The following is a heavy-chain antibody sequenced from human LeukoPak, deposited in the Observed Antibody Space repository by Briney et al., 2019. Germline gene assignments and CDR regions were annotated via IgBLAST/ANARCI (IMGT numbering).Heavy chain of an antibody. CDR3: ARGSRGVTNMNWFDP. J-gene: IGHJ5*02. Sequence: SETLSLTCAVYGGSFSGYYWSWIRQPPGKGLEWIGEINHSGSTNYNPSLKSRVTISVDTSKNQFSLKLSSVTAADTAVYYCARGSRGVTNMNWFDPWGQGTLVTVSS. V-gene: IGHV4-34*01. CDR2: INHSGST. CDR1: GGSFSGYY. D-gene: IGHD3-10*01.